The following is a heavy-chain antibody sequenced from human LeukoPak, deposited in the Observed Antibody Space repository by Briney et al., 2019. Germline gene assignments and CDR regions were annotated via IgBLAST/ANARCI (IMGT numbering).Heavy chain of an antibody. V-gene: IGHV3-74*01. Sequence: GGSLRLSCGGSGFTFRSYWMHWGRQAPGKGLVWVSRINSDGSSTSYADSVKGRFTISRDNAKNTLYLQMNSLRAEDTAVYYCTRGADSSGYPDAFDIWGQGTMVTVSS. J-gene: IGHJ3*02. CDR2: INSDGSST. CDR1: GFTFRSYW. CDR3: TRGADSSGYPDAFDI. D-gene: IGHD3-22*01.